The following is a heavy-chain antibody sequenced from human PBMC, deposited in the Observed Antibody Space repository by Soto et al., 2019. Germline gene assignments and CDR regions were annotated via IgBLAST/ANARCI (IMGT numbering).Heavy chain of an antibody. J-gene: IGHJ3*02. D-gene: IGHD4-17*01. Sequence: GASVKVSCKASGYTFTSYGISWVRQAPGRGLEWMGWISAYNGNTNYAQKLQGRVTMTTDTSTSTAYMELRSLRSDDTAVYYCARDPIYGGNSGAFDIWGQGTMVTVSS. V-gene: IGHV1-18*01. CDR3: ARDPIYGGNSGAFDI. CDR2: ISAYNGNT. CDR1: GYTFTSYG.